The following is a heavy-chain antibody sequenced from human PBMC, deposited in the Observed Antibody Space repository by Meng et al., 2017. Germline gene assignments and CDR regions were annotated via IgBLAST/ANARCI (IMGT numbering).Heavy chain of an antibody. D-gene: IGHD5-18*01. J-gene: IGHJ4*02. CDR2: MNPNSGNT. Sequence: ASVKVSCKASGYTFTSYDINWVRQAIGQGLEWMGWMNPNSGNTGYAQKFQGRVTMTSNTSISTAYMELSSLRSEDTAVYYCARRRGPYSYGSEFDYWGKGTLVTVSS. V-gene: IGHV1-8*02. CDR3: ARRRGPYSYGSEFDY. CDR1: GYTFTSYD.